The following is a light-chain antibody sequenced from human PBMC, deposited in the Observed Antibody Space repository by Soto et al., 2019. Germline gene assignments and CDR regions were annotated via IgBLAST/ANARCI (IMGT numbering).Light chain of an antibody. CDR1: SSDVGSYNR. Sequence: QSALTQPPSVSGSPGQSVTISCTGTSSDVGSYNRVSWYQQPPGTAPKLMIYEVHNRPSGVPDRFSGSRSGNTASLTISGLQAEDEADYYCQSYDSSLSGYVFAAGTQLTVL. CDR3: QSYDSSLSGYV. V-gene: IGLV2-18*02. J-gene: IGLJ1*01. CDR2: EVH.